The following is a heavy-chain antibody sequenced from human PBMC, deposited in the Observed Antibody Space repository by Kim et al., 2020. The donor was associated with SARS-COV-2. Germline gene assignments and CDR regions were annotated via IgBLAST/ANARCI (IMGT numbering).Heavy chain of an antibody. V-gene: IGHV3-33*05. J-gene: IGHJ4*02. CDR1: GFTFSSYG. Sequence: GSLRLSCAASGFTFSSYGMHWVRQAPGKGLEWVAVISYDGSNKYYADSVKGRFTISRDNSKNTLYLQMNSLRAEDTAVYYCARVPAHDTAMVPPDYWGQ. CDR3: ARVPAHDTAMVPPDY. CDR2: ISYDGSNK. D-gene: IGHD5-18*01.